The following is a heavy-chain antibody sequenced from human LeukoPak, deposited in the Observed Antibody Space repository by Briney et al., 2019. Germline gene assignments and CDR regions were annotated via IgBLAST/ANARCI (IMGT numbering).Heavy chain of an antibody. V-gene: IGHV4-38-2*01. J-gene: IGHJ4*02. CDR1: GFTFSDYY. D-gene: IGHD6-19*01. CDR2: ISYSGST. CDR3: ARHEDSGDWYLDY. Sequence: GSLRLPCAASGFTFSDYYMSWIRQPPGKGLEWIGSISYSGSTHCNPSLRSRVTMSVDTSKNQFSLKLSSVTAADTAVFYCARHEDSGDWYLDYWGQGRLVTVSS.